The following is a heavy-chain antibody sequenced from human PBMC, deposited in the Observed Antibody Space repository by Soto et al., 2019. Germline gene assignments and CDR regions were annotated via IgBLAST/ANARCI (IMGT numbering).Heavy chain of an antibody. CDR3: ASGGIQLSYAFDK. CDR1: GTSFSEYY. CDR2: IYTSGST. V-gene: IGHV4-4*07. Sequence: SETLSLTLIVSGTSFSEYYWSWIGQRPGKALEHIGRIYTSGSTIYIPSLKSRVTISMDTSHTQIFLNLTSVTAADTAASYCASGGIQLSYAFDKWGQGILVTVSS. D-gene: IGHD2-8*01. J-gene: IGHJ4*02.